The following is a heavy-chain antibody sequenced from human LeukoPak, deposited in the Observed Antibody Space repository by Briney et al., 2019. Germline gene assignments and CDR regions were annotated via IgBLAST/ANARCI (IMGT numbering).Heavy chain of an antibody. CDR2: ISYDGSNK. V-gene: IGHV3-30*03. CDR1: GFTFSSYG. Sequence: GGSLRLSCAASGFTFSSYGMHWVRQAPGKGLEWVAVISYDGSNKYYADSVKGRFTISRDNSKNTLYLQMNSLRAEDTAVYYCARENGPNFYDSSGYKTAWGQGTLVTVSS. J-gene: IGHJ5*02. D-gene: IGHD3-22*01. CDR3: ARENGPNFYDSSGYKTA.